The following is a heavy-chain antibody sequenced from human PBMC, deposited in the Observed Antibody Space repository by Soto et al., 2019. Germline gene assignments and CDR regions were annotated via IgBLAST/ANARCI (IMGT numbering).Heavy chain of an antibody. V-gene: IGHV1-69*01. CDR3: ARGGGCAARYYYYYGMDV. Sequence: QVQLVQSGAEVKKPGSSVKVSCKASGGTFSSYAISWVRQAPGQGLEWMGGIIPIFGTANYAQKFQGRVTITADESSSTAYMELSSLRSEDTAVYYCARGGGCAARYYYYYGMDVWGQGTTVTVSS. CDR2: IIPIFGTA. J-gene: IGHJ6*02. CDR1: GGTFSSYA. D-gene: IGHD6-6*01.